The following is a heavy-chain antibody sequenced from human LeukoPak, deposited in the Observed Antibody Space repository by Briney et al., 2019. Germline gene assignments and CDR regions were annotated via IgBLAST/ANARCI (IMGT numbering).Heavy chain of an antibody. Sequence: SETLSLTCSVSGYSTSSGYYWGWIRQPPGKGLEWIGSIYHSGSTYYNPSLKSRVTISVDTSKNQFSLKLSSVTAADTAVYYCARAGGDGSVDYWGQGTLVTVSS. CDR3: ARAGGDGSVDY. CDR1: GYSTSSGYY. D-gene: IGHD5-24*01. J-gene: IGHJ4*02. V-gene: IGHV4-38-2*02. CDR2: IYHSGST.